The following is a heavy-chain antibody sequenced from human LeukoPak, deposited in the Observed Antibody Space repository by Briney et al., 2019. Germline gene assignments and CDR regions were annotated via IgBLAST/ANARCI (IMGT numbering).Heavy chain of an antibody. D-gene: IGHD6-19*01. J-gene: IGHJ5*02. CDR2: IIPIFGTA. V-gene: IGHV1-69*01. Sequence: SVKVSCTASGGTFSSYAISWVRQAPGQGLEWMGGIIPIFGTANYAQKFQGRVTITADESTSTAYMELSSLRSEDTAVYYCARDIAVAGNWFDPWGQGTLVTVSS. CDR1: GGTFSSYA. CDR3: ARDIAVAGNWFDP.